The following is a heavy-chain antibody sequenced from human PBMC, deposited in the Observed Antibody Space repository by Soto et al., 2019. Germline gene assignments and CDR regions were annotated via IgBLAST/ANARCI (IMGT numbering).Heavy chain of an antibody. V-gene: IGHV1-2*02. CDR1: GYTFIDYY. CDR3: ARPPTYLSDWYYLDH. J-gene: IGHJ4*01. D-gene: IGHD3-9*01. Sequence: ASVKVSCKASGYTFIDYYMHWVRQAPGQGFEWLGRVSPKSGATNYAEKFQGRGTMPWDTSLNKPYLELSSFISEDTAGYYCARPPTYLSDWYYLDHWGHGNLVTVSS. CDR2: VSPKSGAT.